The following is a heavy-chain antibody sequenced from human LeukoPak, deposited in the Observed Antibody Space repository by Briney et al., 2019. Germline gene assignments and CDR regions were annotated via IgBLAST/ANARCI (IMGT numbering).Heavy chain of an antibody. V-gene: IGHV1-69*13. CDR2: IIPIFGTA. Sequence: SVKVSCKASGGTFSSYAISWVRQAPGQGLEWMGGIIPIFGTANYAQKFQGRVTITADESTSTAYMELSSLRSEDTAVYYCARGYGGARERSEAFDIWGQGTMVTVSS. CDR1: GGTFSSYA. D-gene: IGHD3-16*01. J-gene: IGHJ3*02. CDR3: ARGYGGARERSEAFDI.